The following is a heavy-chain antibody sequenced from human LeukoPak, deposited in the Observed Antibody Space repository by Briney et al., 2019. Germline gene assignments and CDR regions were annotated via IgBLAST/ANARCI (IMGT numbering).Heavy chain of an antibody. J-gene: IGHJ4*02. CDR3: ARSSRGDSINFDY. D-gene: IGHD2-21*01. Sequence: PGGSLRLSCAASGFTCRSYWMHWVRQAPGKGLVGVSRTNSDGSSTSDADSVKGRFTISRDNAKHTLHLQMNSLRAEDTAVYYCARSSRGDSINFDYWGQGTLVTVSS. CDR1: GFTCRSYW. CDR2: TNSDGSST. V-gene: IGHV3-74*01.